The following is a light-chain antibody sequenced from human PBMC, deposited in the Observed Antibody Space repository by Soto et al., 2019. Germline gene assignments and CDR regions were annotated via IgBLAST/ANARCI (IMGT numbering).Light chain of an antibody. V-gene: IGLV1-40*01. CDR3: QSYDRSLNGYV. CDR2: GNV. Sequence: QSTLTQPPSVSGAPGQRVLISCTGSSSNIGAGYDVHWYQHLPGTAPKLLIYGNVNRPSGVPDRFSGSKSGTSASLAITGLQAEDEADYYCQSYDRSLNGYVFGTGTKVTVL. J-gene: IGLJ1*01. CDR1: SSNIGAGYD.